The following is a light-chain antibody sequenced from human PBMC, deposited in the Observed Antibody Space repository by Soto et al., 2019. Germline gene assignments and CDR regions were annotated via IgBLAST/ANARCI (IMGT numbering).Light chain of an antibody. CDR1: SSNIGRNT. J-gene: IGLJ1*01. Sequence: QSALTQPPSASGTPGQRVIISCSGGSSNIGRNTVNWYQHLPGTAPRLLIYTNDQRPSGVPDRFSGPKSGTSASLAISGLQAEDEADYYCGSFTSSSTYVFGTGTKVTVL. V-gene: IGLV1-44*01. CDR2: TND. CDR3: GSFTSSSTYV.